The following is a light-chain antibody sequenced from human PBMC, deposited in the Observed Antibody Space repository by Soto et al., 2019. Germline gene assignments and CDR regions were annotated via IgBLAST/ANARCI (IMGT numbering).Light chain of an antibody. CDR2: GAS. V-gene: IGKV3-20*01. J-gene: IGKJ2*02. Sequence: EIVLTQSPGTLSLSPGERATLSCRASQSVSSNFLAWYQQKPGQAPKLLISGASSRATGIPDRFSGSGSGTDFTLTISRLEPEEFALYSCQQYGSSPGTFGQGTKLEIK. CDR3: QQYGSSPGT. CDR1: QSVSSNF.